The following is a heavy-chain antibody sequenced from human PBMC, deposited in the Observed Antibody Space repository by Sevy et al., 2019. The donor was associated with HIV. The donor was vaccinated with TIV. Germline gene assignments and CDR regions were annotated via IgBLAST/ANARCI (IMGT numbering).Heavy chain of an antibody. Sequence: SETLSLTCSVSDDSIRTHFWNWLRQPAGKGLEWIGRIYSRGNSNYNPSLKSRVTMSVDTSKNQVSLRLTSVTAADTAVYFCAGGRRPGGHAADAWFDVWGQGIQVTVSS. V-gene: IGHV4-4*07. CDR2: IYSRGNS. CDR1: DDSIRTHF. J-gene: IGHJ5*02. D-gene: IGHD6-13*01. CDR3: AGGRRPGGHAADAWFDV.